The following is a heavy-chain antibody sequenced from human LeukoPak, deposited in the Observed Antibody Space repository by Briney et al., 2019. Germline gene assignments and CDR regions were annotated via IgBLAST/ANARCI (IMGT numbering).Heavy chain of an antibody. J-gene: IGHJ6*03. V-gene: IGHV3-64*01. CDR2: IGSNGDST. Sequence: GGSLRLSCAASGFTFSSYAMHWVRQAPGKGLEYVSSIGSNGDSTYYANSVKGRFTISRDNSKNTLYLQMNSLRTEDMALYYCAKGGGATNYYYMDVWGKGTTVTVSS. D-gene: IGHD5-24*01. CDR1: GFTFSSYA. CDR3: AKGGGATNYYYMDV.